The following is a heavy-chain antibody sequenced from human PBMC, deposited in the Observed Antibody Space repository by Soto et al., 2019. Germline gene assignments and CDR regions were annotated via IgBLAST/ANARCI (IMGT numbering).Heavy chain of an antibody. Sequence: ASVKVSCKASGGTFSRYAISWVRQAPGQGLEWMGGIIPIFGTANYAQKFQGRVTITADESTSTAYMELSSLRSEDTAVYYCARDSHCSGGSCYSGFDYWGQGTLVTVSS. CDR2: IIPIFGTA. D-gene: IGHD2-15*01. CDR3: ARDSHCSGGSCYSGFDY. J-gene: IGHJ4*02. V-gene: IGHV1-69*13. CDR1: GGTFSRYA.